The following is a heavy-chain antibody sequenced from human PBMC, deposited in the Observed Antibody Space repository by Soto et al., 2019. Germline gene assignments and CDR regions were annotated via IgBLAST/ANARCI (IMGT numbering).Heavy chain of an antibody. V-gene: IGHV3-9*01. CDR2: ISWNSGSI. D-gene: IGHD6-19*01. J-gene: IGHJ5*02. Sequence: EVQLVESGGGLVQPGRSLRLSCAASGFTFDDYAMHWVLQAPGKGLEWVSGISWNSGSIGYADSVKGRFTISRDNAKNSLYLQMNSLRAEDTALYYCAKDGYSSGWYGGYWFDPWGQGTLVTVSS. CDR3: AKDGYSSGWYGGYWFDP. CDR1: GFTFDDYA.